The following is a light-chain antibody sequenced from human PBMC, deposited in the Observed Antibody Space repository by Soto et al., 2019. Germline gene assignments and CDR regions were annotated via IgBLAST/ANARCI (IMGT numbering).Light chain of an antibody. CDR3: QSFDSSLTVWV. CDR1: SSNIGAGYD. CDR2: ASN. V-gene: IGLV1-40*01. J-gene: IGLJ3*02. Sequence: QSVLTQPPSVSGAPGQRVTISCTGSSSNIGAGYDVQWYQPLPGTVPKLLIYASNNRPSGVPDRFSGSKSDTSASLAITGLQAEDEADYYCQSFDSSLTVWVFGGGTKLTVL.